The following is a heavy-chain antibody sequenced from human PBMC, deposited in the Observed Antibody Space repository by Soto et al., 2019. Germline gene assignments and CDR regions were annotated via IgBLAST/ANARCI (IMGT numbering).Heavy chain of an antibody. CDR1: GFTFGDYD. V-gene: IGHV3-11*01. Sequence: QVQLVESGGGLVKPGGSLRLSCAASGFTFGDYDMSWIRQAPGKGLEWVSYISNGGSSIYYADSVKVRFTISRDNAKRSVFLQMNSLRAEDTAVYYCTRPCRYCNGGGPGNWFDPWGQGTLVTVSS. D-gene: IGHD2-8*02. CDR2: ISNGGSSI. CDR3: TRPCRYCNGGGPGNWFDP. J-gene: IGHJ5*02.